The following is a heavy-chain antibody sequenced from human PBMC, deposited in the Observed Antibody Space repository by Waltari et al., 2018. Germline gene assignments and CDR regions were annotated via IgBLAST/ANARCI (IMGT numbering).Heavy chain of an antibody. J-gene: IGHJ6*02. CDR1: GFTFSSYW. CDR2: IKQDGSEK. V-gene: IGHV3-7*01. CDR3: ARDGAEDGMDV. Sequence: EVQLVESGGGLVQPGGSLRLSCAASGFTFSSYWMSWVRQAPGKGLEWVANIKQDGSEKYYGDSVKGRFTISRDNAKNSLYLQMNSLRVEDTAVYYCARDGAEDGMDVWGQGTTVTVSS.